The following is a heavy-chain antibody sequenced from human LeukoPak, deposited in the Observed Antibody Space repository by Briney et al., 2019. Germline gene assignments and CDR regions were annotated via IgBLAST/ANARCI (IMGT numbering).Heavy chain of an antibody. V-gene: IGHV1-2*02. D-gene: IGHD2-2*01. CDR1: GYTFTGYY. CDR3: ARARPLIVVVPAAKGGWFDP. Sequence: ASVKVSCKASGYTFTGYYMHWVRQAPGQGLEWMGWINPNSGGTNYAQKFQGRVTTTRDTSISTAYMELSRLRSDDTAVYYCARARPLIVVVPAAKGGWFDPWGQGTLVTVSS. J-gene: IGHJ5*02. CDR2: INPNSGGT.